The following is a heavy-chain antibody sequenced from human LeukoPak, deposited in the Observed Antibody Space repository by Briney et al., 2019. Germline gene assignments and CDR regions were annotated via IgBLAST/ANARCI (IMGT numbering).Heavy chain of an antibody. CDR2: IRYDGSNK. D-gene: IGHD1-26*01. CDR1: GFTFSSYG. Sequence: QPGGSLRLSCAASGFTFSSYGMHWVRQAPGKGLEWVAFIRYDGSNKYYADSVKGRFTISRDNSKNTLYLQMNSLRAEDTAVYYCAKKRRGATTTGDAFDIWGQGTMVTVSS. V-gene: IGHV3-30*02. J-gene: IGHJ3*02. CDR3: AKKRRGATTTGDAFDI.